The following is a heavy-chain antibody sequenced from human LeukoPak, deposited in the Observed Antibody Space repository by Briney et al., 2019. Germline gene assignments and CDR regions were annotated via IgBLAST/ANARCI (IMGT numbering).Heavy chain of an antibody. CDR2: IYNGDNT. Sequence: SGGSLRLSCVASRFTVSNNHMNWVRQAPGKGLEWVSVIYNGDNTYYADSVQGRFTISKDNSKNTLYLQMNSLRPEDTAVYFCARASRWLAFDNWGQGTLGTVSS. V-gene: IGHV3-66*01. D-gene: IGHD6-19*01. J-gene: IGHJ4*02. CDR1: RFTVSNNH. CDR3: ARASRWLAFDN.